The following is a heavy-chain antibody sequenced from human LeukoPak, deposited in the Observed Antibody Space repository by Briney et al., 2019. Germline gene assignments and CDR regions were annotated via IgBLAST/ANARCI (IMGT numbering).Heavy chain of an antibody. J-gene: IGHJ6*03. D-gene: IGHD3-16*01. V-gene: IGHV3-23*01. Sequence: QPGGSLRLSCAASGFTFRSFAMSWVRQAPGKGLKWVSTINDNGAGTYYADSVNGRITVSRDNSYNTVSLQMNSLRDEDTGVYYCAKGLRTGVGPYRGYHYYMDVWGRGATVTVSS. CDR1: GFTFRSFA. CDR2: INDNGAGT. CDR3: AKGLRTGVGPYRGYHYYMDV.